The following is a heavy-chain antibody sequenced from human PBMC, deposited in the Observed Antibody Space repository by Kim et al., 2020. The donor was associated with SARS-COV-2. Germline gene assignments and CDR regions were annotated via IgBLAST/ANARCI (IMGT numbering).Heavy chain of an antibody. CDR1: GFTFSSYG. CDR3: AKDKDWAAAVLGMDV. V-gene: IGHV3-30*18. Sequence: GGSLRLSCAASGFTFSSYGMHWVRQAPGKGLEWVAVISYDGSNKYYADSVKGRFTISRDNSKNTLYLQMNSLRAEDTAVYYCAKDKDWAAAVLGMDVWGQGTTVTVSS. CDR2: ISYDGSNK. J-gene: IGHJ6*02. D-gene: IGHD6-13*01.